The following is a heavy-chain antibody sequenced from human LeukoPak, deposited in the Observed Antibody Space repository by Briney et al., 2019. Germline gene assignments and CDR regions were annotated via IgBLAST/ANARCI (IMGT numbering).Heavy chain of an antibody. J-gene: IGHJ6*03. CDR3: AKDFSKYYYYYMYV. V-gene: IGHV3-30*02. CDR2: IRYDGSNK. D-gene: IGHD2/OR15-2a*01. CDR1: GFTFSSYG. Sequence: PGGSLRLSCAASGFTFSSYGMHWVRQAPGKGLEGVAFIRYDGSNKYYADSVKGRFTISRDNSKNTLYLQMNSLRAEDTAVYYCAKDFSKYYYYYMYVWGKGTTVTVSS.